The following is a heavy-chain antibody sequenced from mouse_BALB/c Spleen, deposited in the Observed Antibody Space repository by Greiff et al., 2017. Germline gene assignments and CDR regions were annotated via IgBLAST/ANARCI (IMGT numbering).Heavy chain of an antibody. V-gene: IGHV5-9-4*01. CDR1: GFTFSSYA. Sequence: EVMLVESGGGLVKPGGSLKLSCAASGFTFSSYAMSWVRQSPEKRLEWVAEISSGGSYTYYPDTVTGRFTISRDNAKNTLYLEMSSLRSEDTAMYYCAREGGRDYAMDYWGQGTSVTVSS. D-gene: IGHD3-3*01. J-gene: IGHJ4*01. CDR3: AREGGRDYAMDY. CDR2: ISSGGSYT.